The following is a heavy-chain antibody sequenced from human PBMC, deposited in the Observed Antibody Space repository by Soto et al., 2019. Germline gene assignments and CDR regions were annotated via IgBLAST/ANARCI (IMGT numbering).Heavy chain of an antibody. J-gene: IGHJ6*02. CDR2: ISGSGGST. CDR1: EVPCSSYS. CDR3: AKEVRGGYYYGSGLYGMDV. Sequence: GLLIHSCGAAEVPCSSYSMILVSQDPGKGLEWVSAISGSGGSTYYADSVKGRFTISRDNSKNTLYLQMNSLRAEDTAVYYCAKEVRGGYYYGSGLYGMDVWGQGTTVTVS. V-gene: IGHV3-23*01. D-gene: IGHD3-10*01.